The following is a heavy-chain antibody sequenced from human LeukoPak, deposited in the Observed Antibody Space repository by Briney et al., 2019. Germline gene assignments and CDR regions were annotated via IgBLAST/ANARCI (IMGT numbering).Heavy chain of an antibody. CDR1: GYTFTGYY. Sequence: GASVKVSCKASGYTFTGYYMHWVRQAPGQGLEWMGWINPNSGGTSYAQKLQGRVTMTRDTSISTAYMELSRLRSDDTAVYYCARDDSGYDPPFDYWGQGTLVTVSS. V-gene: IGHV1-2*02. CDR3: ARDDSGYDPPFDY. D-gene: IGHD5-12*01. CDR2: INPNSGGT. J-gene: IGHJ4*02.